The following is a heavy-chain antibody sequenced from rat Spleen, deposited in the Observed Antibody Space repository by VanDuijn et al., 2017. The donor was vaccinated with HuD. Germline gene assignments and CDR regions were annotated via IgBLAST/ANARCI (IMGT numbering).Heavy chain of an antibody. J-gene: IGHJ4*01. D-gene: IGHD1-2*01. V-gene: IGHV3-1*01. Sequence: EVQLQESGPGLVKPSQSLSLTCSVTGYSITSNYWGWIRKFPGNKMEWIGHISYSGSTSYNPSLKSRISITRDTSKNQFFLQLNSVTTEETATYYCARYYYSSYINTVMDAWGQGASVTVSS. CDR2: ISYSGST. CDR3: ARYYYSSYINTVMDA. CDR1: GYSITSNY.